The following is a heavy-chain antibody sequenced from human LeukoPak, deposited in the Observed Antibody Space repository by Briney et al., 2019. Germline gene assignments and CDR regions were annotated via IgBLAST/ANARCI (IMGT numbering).Heavy chain of an antibody. D-gene: IGHD3-10*01. CDR3: ARASGSYYTYYFDY. V-gene: IGHV4-30-2*01. Sequence: SETLSLTCAVSGGSISSGGYSWSWVRQPPGKGLEWIGYIYHSGSTYYNPSLKSRVTISVDRSKNQFSLKLSSVTAADTAVYYCARASGSYYTYYFDYWGQGTLVTVSS. CDR2: IYHSGST. J-gene: IGHJ4*02. CDR1: GGSISSGGYS.